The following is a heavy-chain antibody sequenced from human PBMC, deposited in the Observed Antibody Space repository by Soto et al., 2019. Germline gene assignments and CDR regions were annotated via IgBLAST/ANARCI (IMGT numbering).Heavy chain of an antibody. CDR2: VYNSGST. J-gene: IGHJ4*02. Sequence: PSETLSLTCTFSGGSISNYYWSLIRQPPGKGLEWIAHVYNSGSTNYNPSLKSRVTISVDTSKNQFSLKLSSVTAADTAVYYCAREGGYHPYYFDYWGQGTLVTVSS. CDR1: GGSISNYY. V-gene: IGHV4-59*01. CDR3: AREGGYHPYYFDY. D-gene: IGHD5-12*01.